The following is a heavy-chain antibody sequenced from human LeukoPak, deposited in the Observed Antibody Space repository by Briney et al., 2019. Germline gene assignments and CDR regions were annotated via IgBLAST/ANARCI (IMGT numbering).Heavy chain of an antibody. V-gene: IGHV1-69*04. CDR3: ASGSTAMADTFDY. Sequence: ASVKVSCKASGGTFSSYAISWVRQAPGQGLEWMGRIIPILGIANYAQEFQGRVTITADKSTSTAYMELSSLRSEDTAVYYCASGSTAMADTFDYWGQGTLVTVSS. CDR2: IIPILGIA. D-gene: IGHD5-18*01. CDR1: GGTFSSYA. J-gene: IGHJ4*02.